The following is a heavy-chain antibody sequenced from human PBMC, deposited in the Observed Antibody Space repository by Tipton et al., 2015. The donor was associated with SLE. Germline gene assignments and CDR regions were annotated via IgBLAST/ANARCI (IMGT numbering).Heavy chain of an antibody. CDR3: ARDNHTSTWDYFDY. J-gene: IGHJ4*02. Sequence: SLRLSCAASGFTFRTYLMSRVRQAPGKGLERVSGISATGGTTYYTDSVKGRFTISRDNSKNTLYLQMNSLRAEDTAVYYCARDNHTSTWDYFDYWGLGTLVTVSS. CDR2: ISATGGTT. CDR1: GFTFRTYL. V-gene: IGHV3-23*01. D-gene: IGHD6-13*01.